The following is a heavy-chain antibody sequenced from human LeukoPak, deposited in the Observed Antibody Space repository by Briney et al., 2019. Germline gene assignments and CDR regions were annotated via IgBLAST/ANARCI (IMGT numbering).Heavy chain of an antibody. D-gene: IGHD4-17*01. CDR2: IYYSGST. V-gene: IGHV4-59*01. Sequence: KASETLSLTCSVSGGSISSDYWSWIRQPPGKGLEWIGYIYYSGSTKYNPSLKSRVTISVDTSKNQFSLKLSSVTAADTAVYYGARGGTTVTPGLLWFDPWGQGTLVTVSS. CDR3: ARGGTTVTPGLLWFDP. J-gene: IGHJ5*02. CDR1: GGSISSDY.